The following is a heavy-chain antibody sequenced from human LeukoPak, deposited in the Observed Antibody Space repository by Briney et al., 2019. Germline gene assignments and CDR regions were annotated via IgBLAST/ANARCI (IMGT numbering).Heavy chain of an antibody. CDR2: ISGSGGST. CDR1: GFTFSSYA. J-gene: IGHJ4*02. V-gene: IGHV3-23*01. D-gene: IGHD6-19*01. CDR3: ARTSSGWYYFDY. Sequence: GGSLRLSCAASGFTFSSYAMSWVRQAPGKGLEWVSAISGSGGSTYYADSVKGRFTISRDNAKNTLYLQMNSLRAEDTAVYYCARTSSGWYYFDYWGQGTLVTVSS.